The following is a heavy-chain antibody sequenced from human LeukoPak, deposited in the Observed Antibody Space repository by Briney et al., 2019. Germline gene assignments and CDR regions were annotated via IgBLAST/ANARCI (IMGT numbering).Heavy chain of an antibody. CDR3: ASLRIAARPVGWFDP. V-gene: IGHV3-23*01. CDR2: ISGSGGST. Sequence: GGSLRLSCAASGFTFSSYAMSWVRQAPGKGLEWVSAISGSGGSTYYADSVKGRFTISRDNSKNTLYLQMNSLRAEDTAVYYCASLRIAARPVGWFDPWGQGTLVTVSS. J-gene: IGHJ5*02. D-gene: IGHD6-6*01. CDR1: GFTFSSYA.